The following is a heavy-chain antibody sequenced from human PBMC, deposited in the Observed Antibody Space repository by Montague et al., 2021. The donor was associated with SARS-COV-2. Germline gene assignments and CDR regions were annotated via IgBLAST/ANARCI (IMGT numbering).Heavy chain of an antibody. J-gene: IGHJ3*01. V-gene: IGHV4-34*01. CDR3: ARGQVTIFGVLIMLPAAGAVDV. D-gene: IGHD3-3*01. Sequence: SETLSLPCAVYGGSFSGYYWTWIRQPPGKGLEWVGEINDRGSTNYNPSFESRLTMSVDTSKNQFSLRLKSVSAADTAVYYCARGQVTIFGVLIMLPAAGAVDVWGQGTTVTVSS. CDR2: INDRGST. CDR1: GGSFSGYY.